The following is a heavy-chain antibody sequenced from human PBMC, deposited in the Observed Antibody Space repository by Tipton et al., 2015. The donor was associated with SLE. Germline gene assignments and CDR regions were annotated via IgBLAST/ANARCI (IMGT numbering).Heavy chain of an antibody. J-gene: IGHJ3*02. CDR2: INPNSGAT. CDR1: GYTFTGYY. Sequence: QSGPEVKKPGASVKVSCKASGYTFTGYYMHWVRQAPGQGLEWMGWINPNSGATNYAQKFQVRVTMTRDTSISTAYMELSRLRSDDTAMYYCARVYGFWSAKGAFDIWGQGTMVTVSS. V-gene: IGHV1-2*02. CDR3: ARVYGFWSAKGAFDI. D-gene: IGHD3-3*01.